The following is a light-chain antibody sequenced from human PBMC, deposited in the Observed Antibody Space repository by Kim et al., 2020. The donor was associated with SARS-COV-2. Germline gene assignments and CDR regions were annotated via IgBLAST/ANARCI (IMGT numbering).Light chain of an antibody. Sequence: VALGQTVRITGQGDSLRNYYASWYQQKPGQAPLLVIYSKNNRPSGIPDRFSGSSSGNTASLTITGTQAGDEADYYCNSRDSNDNVVFGGGTQLTVL. J-gene: IGLJ2*01. CDR1: SLRNYY. CDR2: SKN. CDR3: NSRDSNDNVV. V-gene: IGLV3-19*01.